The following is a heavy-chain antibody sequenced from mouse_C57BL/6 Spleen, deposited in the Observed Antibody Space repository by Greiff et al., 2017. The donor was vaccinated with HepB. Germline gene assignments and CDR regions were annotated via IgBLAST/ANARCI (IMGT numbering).Heavy chain of an antibody. V-gene: IGHV1-9*01. J-gene: IGHJ4*01. CDR2: ILPGSGST. D-gene: IGHD1-1*01. Sequence: QVQLQQSGAELMKPGASVKLSCKATGYSFTGYWIEWVKQRPGHGLEWIGEILPGSGSTNDNEKFKGKATFTEDTSSNTAYTQLSSLTTEDSAIYYCTKPITTVVAPYAMDYWGQGTSVTVSS. CDR3: TKPITTVVAPYAMDY. CDR1: GYSFTGYW.